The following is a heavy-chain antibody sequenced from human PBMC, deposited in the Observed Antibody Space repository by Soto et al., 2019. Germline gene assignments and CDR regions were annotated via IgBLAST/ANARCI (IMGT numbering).Heavy chain of an antibody. CDR1: GFTFSNAW. CDR2: IKSKTDGGTT. D-gene: IGHD3-3*01. V-gene: IGHV3-15*01. J-gene: IGHJ4*02. CDR3: TAYRSVFGVVIPKNY. Sequence: GGSLRLSCAASGFTFSNAWMSWVRQAPGKGLEWVGRIKSKTDGGTTDYAAPVKGRFTISRDDSKNTLYLLMNSLKTEDTAVYYCTAYRSVFGVVIPKNYWGQGTLVTVSS.